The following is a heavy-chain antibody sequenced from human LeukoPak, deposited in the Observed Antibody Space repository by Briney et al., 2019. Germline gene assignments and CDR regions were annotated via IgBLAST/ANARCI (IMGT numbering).Heavy chain of an antibody. D-gene: IGHD4-17*01. V-gene: IGHV3-11*01. CDR1: GFIFNDYY. J-gene: IGHJ4*02. Sequence: PGGSLRLSCAASGFIFNDYYMSWIRQAPVKGLEWLSYISRTGNTIYYRDSVKGRFTISRDNANNLLHLQMDNLRAEDTAVYYCARDLGSSTVTTAFDYWGQGTLVTVSS. CDR3: ARDLGSSTVTTAFDY. CDR2: ISRTGNTI.